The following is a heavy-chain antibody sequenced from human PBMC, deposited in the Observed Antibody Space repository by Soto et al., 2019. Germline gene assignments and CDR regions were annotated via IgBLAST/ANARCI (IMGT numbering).Heavy chain of an antibody. CDR2: ISAYNGNT. CDR3: ARDPTFGSGWPSLGY. J-gene: IGHJ4*02. V-gene: IGHV1-18*01. CDR1: GYTFTRYG. D-gene: IGHD6-19*01. Sequence: QVQLVQSGPEVRKPGASVRVSCKASGYTFTRYGITWVRQAPGQGLEWMGWISAYNGNTNHAQKLQGRVTMTTDTSTSTAYIELRSLKSDDTAVYYCARDPTFGSGWPSLGYWGQGTLVTVSS.